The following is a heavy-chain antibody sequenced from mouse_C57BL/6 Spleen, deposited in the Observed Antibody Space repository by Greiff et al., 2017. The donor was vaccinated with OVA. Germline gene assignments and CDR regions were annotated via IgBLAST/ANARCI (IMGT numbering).Heavy chain of an antibody. CDR1: GYTFTSYW. Sequence: QVQLQQPGAELVRPGSSVKLSCKASGYTFTSYWMHWVKQRPIQGLEWIGNIDPSDSETHYNQKFKDKATLTVDKSSSTAYMQLSSLTSEDSAVYYCARRGYEYDDYAMDYWGQGTSVTVSS. CDR2: IDPSDSET. V-gene: IGHV1-52*01. J-gene: IGHJ4*01. CDR3: ARRGYEYDDYAMDY. D-gene: IGHD2-4*01.